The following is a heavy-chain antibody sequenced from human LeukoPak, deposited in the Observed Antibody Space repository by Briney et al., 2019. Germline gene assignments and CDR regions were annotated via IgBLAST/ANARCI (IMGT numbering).Heavy chain of an antibody. Sequence: SETLSLTCAVYGGSFSGYYWSWIRQPPGKGLEWIGEINHSGSTNYNPSLKSRVTISVDTSKNQFSLKLSSVTAADTAVYYCARGRGYFDWLLLGQGDRYFDYWGQGTLVTVSS. J-gene: IGHJ4*02. D-gene: IGHD3-9*01. CDR2: INHSGST. CDR3: ARGRGYFDWLLLGQGDRYFDY. CDR1: GGSFSGYY. V-gene: IGHV4-34*01.